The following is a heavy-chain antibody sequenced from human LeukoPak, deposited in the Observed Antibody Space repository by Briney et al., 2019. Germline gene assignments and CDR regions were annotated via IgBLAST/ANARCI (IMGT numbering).Heavy chain of an antibody. D-gene: IGHD2-2*02. CDR3: TRDPGYCSSTSCYTGGEFDP. Sequence: ASVKVSCKASGGTFSSHAISWVRQAPGQGLEWMGGIIPIFGTANYAQKFQGRVTITADESTSTAYMGLSSLRSEDTAVYYCTRDPGYCSSTSCYTGGEFDPWGQGTLVTVSS. CDR2: IIPIFGTA. CDR1: GGTFSSHA. V-gene: IGHV1-69*13. J-gene: IGHJ5*02.